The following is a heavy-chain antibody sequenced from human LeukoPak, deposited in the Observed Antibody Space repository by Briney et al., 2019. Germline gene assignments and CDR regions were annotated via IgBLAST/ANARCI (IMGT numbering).Heavy chain of an antibody. D-gene: IGHD3-3*01. CDR3: AREGGRRYDFWSGYWGFDP. Sequence: SETLSLTCTVSGGSISSYYWSWIRQPPGKGLEWIGYIYYSGSTNYNPSLKSRVTMSVDTSKNQFSLKLSSVTAADTAVYYCAREGGRRYDFWSGYWGFDPWGQGTLVTVSS. V-gene: IGHV4-59*12. CDR1: GGSISSYY. J-gene: IGHJ5*02. CDR2: IYYSGST.